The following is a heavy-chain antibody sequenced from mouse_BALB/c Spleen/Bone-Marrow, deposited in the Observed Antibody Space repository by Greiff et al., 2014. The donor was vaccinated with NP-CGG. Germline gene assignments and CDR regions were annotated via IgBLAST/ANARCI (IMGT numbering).Heavy chain of an antibody. D-gene: IGHD2-3*01. Sequence: QVQLKESGAELVKPGASVKLSCKPSGYTFTSYWMHWVKQRPGQGLEWIGEIIPSNGRTNYNEKFKSKATLTVDKSSNTAYMQLSSLTSEDSAVYYCARWLLQYFDVWGAGTTVTVSS. CDR1: GYTFTSYW. V-gene: IGHV1S81*02. CDR2: IIPSNGRT. CDR3: ARWLLQYFDV. J-gene: IGHJ1*01.